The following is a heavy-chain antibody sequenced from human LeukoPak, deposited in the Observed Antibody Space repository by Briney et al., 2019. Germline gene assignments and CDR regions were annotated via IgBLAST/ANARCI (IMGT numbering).Heavy chain of an antibody. D-gene: IGHD4-23*01. CDR3: ARDRRNSDDY. Sequence: GESLKISCKVSGYRFSTSWIGWVRQAPGQRLEWMGWIDTGKGDIKYSQKFQDRVTITRDTSATTAYMELRSLKSEDTAVYYCARDRRNSDDYWGQGTLVTVSS. CDR1: GYRFSTSW. CDR2: IDTGKGDI. J-gene: IGHJ4*02. V-gene: IGHV1-3*04.